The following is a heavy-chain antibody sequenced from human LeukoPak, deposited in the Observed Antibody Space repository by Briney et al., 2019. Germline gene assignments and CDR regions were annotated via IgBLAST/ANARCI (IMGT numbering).Heavy chain of an antibody. J-gene: IGHJ5*02. CDR3: AREPYGDYGCFDP. D-gene: IGHD4-17*01. Sequence: SETLSLTCTVSGGSISSGGYYWSWIRQHPGKGLEWIGYIYYSGSTYSNPSPKSRVTISVDTSKNQFSLKLSSVTAADTAVYYCAREPYGDYGCFDPWGQGTLVTVSS. CDR2: IYYSGST. V-gene: IGHV4-31*03. CDR1: GGSISSGGYY.